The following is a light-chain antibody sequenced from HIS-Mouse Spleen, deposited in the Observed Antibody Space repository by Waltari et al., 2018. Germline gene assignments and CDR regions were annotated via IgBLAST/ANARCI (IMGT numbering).Light chain of an antibody. CDR2: GVS. CDR1: SSDVGGYNY. J-gene: IGLJ1*01. V-gene: IGLV2-11*01. Sequence: QSALTQPRSVSGSPGQSVTISCTGTSSDVGGYNYVSWYQQHPGKAPKLMIYGVSKRPSGVPGRFAGSKSGNTASLTISGLQAEDEADYYCCSYAGSYTYVFGTGTKVTVL. CDR3: CSYAGSYTYV.